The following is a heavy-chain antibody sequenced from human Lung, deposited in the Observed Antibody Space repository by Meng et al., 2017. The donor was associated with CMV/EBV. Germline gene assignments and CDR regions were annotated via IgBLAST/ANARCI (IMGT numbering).Heavy chain of an antibody. CDR1: GFTFSSYA. J-gene: IGHJ4*02. D-gene: IGHD6-19*01. CDR2: IYSGDSST. Sequence: ESXKISCAASGFTFSSYAMSWVRQAPGKGLEWVSFIYSGDSSTSYADSVKGRFTISRDNSKSTLYLQMNSLRAEDTAVYYCAKVRSGWYYDYWGQGTLVTVSS. CDR3: AKVRSGWYYDY. V-gene: IGHV3-23*03.